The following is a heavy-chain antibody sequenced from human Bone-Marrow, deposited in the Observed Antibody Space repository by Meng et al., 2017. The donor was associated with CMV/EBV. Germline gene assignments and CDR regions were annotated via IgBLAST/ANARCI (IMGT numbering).Heavy chain of an antibody. D-gene: IGHD3-22*01. V-gene: IGHV3-11*04. Sequence: GESLKISCAASGLTFSDYYMSWIRQAPGKGLEWVSYISSSGSTIYYADSVKGRFTISRDNAKNSLYLQMNSLRAEDTAVYYCAAGRYYYDSSGPDAFDIWGQGTMVTVSS. CDR1: GLTFSDYY. CDR2: ISSSGSTI. J-gene: IGHJ3*02. CDR3: AAGRYYYDSSGPDAFDI.